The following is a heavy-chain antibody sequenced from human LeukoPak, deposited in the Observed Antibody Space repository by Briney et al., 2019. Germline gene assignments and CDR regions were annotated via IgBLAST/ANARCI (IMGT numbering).Heavy chain of an antibody. V-gene: IGHV4-38-2*02. CDR1: VYSISSGYY. CDR3: ARDLYDDNRCFDF. CDR2: IHHSGIT. J-gene: IGHJ4*02. D-gene: IGHD1-14*01. Sequence: ETLSLTCTVSVYSISSGYYWGWIRQPPGKGLEWIGSIHHSGITYYSPSLKSRVTISVDTSKNQFSLRVDSVTAADTAVYYCARDLYDDNRCFDFWGQGILVTVSS.